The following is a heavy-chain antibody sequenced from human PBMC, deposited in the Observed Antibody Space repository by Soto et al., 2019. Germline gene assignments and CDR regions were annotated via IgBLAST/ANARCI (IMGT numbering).Heavy chain of an antibody. CDR1: GFTFSSYW. CDR2: IKQVGSEK. D-gene: IGHD3-16*01. Sequence: EVQLVESGGGLVQPGGSLRLSCAASGFTFSSYWMSWVRQAPGKGLEWVANIKQVGSEKYYVDSVKGRFTISRDNAKNSLYLQMNSLRAEDTAVYYCARDGGGGYYYYYMDVWGKGTTVTVSS. CDR3: ARDGGGGYYYYYMDV. J-gene: IGHJ6*03. V-gene: IGHV3-7*01.